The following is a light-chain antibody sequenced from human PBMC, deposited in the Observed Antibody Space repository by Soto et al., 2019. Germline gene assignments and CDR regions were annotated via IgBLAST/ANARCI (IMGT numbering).Light chain of an antibody. J-gene: IGKJ1*01. CDR3: QQYGSSPKT. Sequence: EIVLPQSPGTLSLSPGERATLSSRASQSVSSSYLAWYQQKPGQAPRLLIYGASSRATGIPDRFSGSGSGTDFTLTISRLEPEDFAVYYCQQYGSSPKTFGQGTKVDIK. CDR1: QSVSSSY. V-gene: IGKV3-20*01. CDR2: GAS.